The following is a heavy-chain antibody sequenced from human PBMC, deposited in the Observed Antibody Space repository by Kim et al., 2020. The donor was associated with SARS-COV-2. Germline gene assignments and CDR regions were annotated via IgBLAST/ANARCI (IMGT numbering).Heavy chain of an antibody. CDR2: NSAYNGYT. Sequence: ASVKVSCKASGYTFTSYGISWVRQAPGQGLEWMGWNSAYNGYTNYAQKLQGRATMTTDTSTSTAYMELRSLTSDDTAVYYCKRVGGMWNSTNGLCYYYYYDMDVWGRDTKVSVST. D-gene: IGHD2-8*01. CDR3: KRVGGMWNSTNGLCYYYYYDMDV. CDR1: GYTFTSYG. J-gene: IGHJ6*01. V-gene: IGHV1-18*01.